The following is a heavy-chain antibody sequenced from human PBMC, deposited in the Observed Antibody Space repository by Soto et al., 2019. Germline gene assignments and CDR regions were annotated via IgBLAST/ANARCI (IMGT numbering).Heavy chain of an antibody. CDR1: GGTFSSYA. Sequence: SVKVSCKASGGTFSSYAISWVRQAPGQGLEWMGGIIPIFGTANYAQKFQERVTITRDMSTSTAYMELSSLRSEDTAVYYCAADSWGSDRYYFDYWGQGTLVTVSS. CDR2: IIPIFGTA. CDR3: AADSWGSDRYYFDY. D-gene: IGHD7-27*01. J-gene: IGHJ4*02. V-gene: IGHV1-69*05.